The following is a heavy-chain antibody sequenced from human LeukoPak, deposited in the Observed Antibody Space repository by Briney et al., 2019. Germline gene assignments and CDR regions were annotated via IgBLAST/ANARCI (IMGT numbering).Heavy chain of an antibody. CDR1: GGSISSYF. V-gene: IGHV4-59*08. CDR3: ARQWLISPLFDY. D-gene: IGHD6-19*01. J-gene: IGHJ4*02. CDR2: FYYSGST. Sequence: SETLSLTCTVSGGSISSYFCSWIRQPPGKGLEWIGYFYYSGSTNYNPSLRSRVTVSVHTSKNQLSLKLSSVTAADTAVYYCARQWLISPLFDYWGQGTLVTVSS.